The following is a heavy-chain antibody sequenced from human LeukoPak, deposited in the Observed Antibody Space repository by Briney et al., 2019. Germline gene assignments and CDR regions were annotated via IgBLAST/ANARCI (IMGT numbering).Heavy chain of an antibody. CDR1: GGSISSYY. D-gene: IGHD3-10*01. CDR3: ARDRFRGDSYGMDV. Sequence: SETLSLTCTVSGGSISSYYWSWIRQPPGKGLEWIGRIYTSGSTNYNPSLKSRVTMSVDTSKNQFSLKLGSVTAADTAVYYCARDRFRGDSYGMDVWGQGTTDTVSS. J-gene: IGHJ6*02. CDR2: IYTSGST. V-gene: IGHV4-4*07.